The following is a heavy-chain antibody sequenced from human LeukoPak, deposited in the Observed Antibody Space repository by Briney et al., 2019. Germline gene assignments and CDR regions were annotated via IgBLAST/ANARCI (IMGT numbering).Heavy chain of an antibody. J-gene: IGHJ4*02. CDR2: IIPIFGIA. D-gene: IGHD5-24*01. CDR3: AREDEMATIPFDY. V-gene: IGHV1-69*04. CDR1: GGTFSSFA. Sequence: SVKVSCKASGGTFSSFAISWVRQAPGQGLEWMGRIIPIFGIANYAQKFQGRVTITADKSTSTAYMELSSLRSEDTAVYYCAREDEMATIPFDYWGQGTLVTVSS.